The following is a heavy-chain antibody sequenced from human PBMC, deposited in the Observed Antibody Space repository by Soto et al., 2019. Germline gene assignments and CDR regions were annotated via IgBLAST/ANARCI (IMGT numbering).Heavy chain of an antibody. D-gene: IGHD3-22*01. J-gene: IGHJ4*02. CDR1: GYTFTSYA. V-gene: IGHV1-3*01. CDR2: INAGNGHT. Sequence: ASVKVSCKASGYTFTSYAMHWVRQAPGQRLEWMGWINAGNGHTKYSQKFQGRVTITRDTSASTAYMELTSLRSEDTAVYYCARGSGFYYVDYWGQGTLVTVSS. CDR3: ARGSGFYYVDY.